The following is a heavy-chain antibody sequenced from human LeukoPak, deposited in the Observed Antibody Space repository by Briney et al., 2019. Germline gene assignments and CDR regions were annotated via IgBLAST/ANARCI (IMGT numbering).Heavy chain of an antibody. CDR3: ASIRLRGRLGELSFVGDYYYGMDV. V-gene: IGHV4-61*02. CDR1: GGSISSGSYY. CDR2: IYTSGST. Sequence: SETLSLTCTVSGGSISSGSYYWSWIRQPAGKGLEWIGRIYTSGSTNYNPSLKSRVTISVDTSKNQFSLKLSSVTAADTAVYYCASIRLRGRLGELSFVGDYYYGMDVWGQGTTVTVSS. J-gene: IGHJ6*02. D-gene: IGHD3-16*02.